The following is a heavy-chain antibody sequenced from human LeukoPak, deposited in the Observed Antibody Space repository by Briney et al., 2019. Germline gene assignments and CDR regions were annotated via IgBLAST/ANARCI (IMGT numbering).Heavy chain of an antibody. J-gene: IGHJ6*03. CDR2: GYLDDSDT. D-gene: IGHD4-17*01. Sequence: GESLQISCQGSGHRFNSHWIGWVRQMPGKVLEWMGSGYLDDSDTRYSPSFQGQVTISADKSITTAYLQWSSLKASDTAMYYCARAFPPDYGDYGPLGYYYYMDVWGKGTTVTVSS. CDR1: GHRFNSHW. CDR3: ARAFPPDYGDYGPLGYYYYMDV. V-gene: IGHV5-51*01.